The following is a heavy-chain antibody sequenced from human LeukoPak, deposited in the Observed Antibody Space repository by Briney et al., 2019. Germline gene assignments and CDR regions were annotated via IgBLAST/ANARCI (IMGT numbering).Heavy chain of an antibody. D-gene: IGHD2-8*01. CDR2: VYHTGAS. Sequence: SETLSLTCSVSGASINNYYWTWTRQPPGKGLEWIGYVYHTGASGYHPSLKSRVAMSLDTSKNQVSLNLRSVTAADTAVYFCTRVVNGGHFDYWGQGTLVTVSS. CDR3: TRVVNGGHFDY. CDR1: GASINNYY. J-gene: IGHJ4*02. V-gene: IGHV4-59*01.